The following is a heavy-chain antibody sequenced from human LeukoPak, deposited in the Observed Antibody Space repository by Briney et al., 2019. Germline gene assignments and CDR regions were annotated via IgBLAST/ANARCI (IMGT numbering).Heavy chain of an antibody. CDR3: AKDKRESGYFDY. J-gene: IGHJ4*02. Sequence: GGSLRLSCAAPGFTFNSYGMHWVRQAPGKGLEWVAVISYDGSNKYYADSVKGRFAISRDNSKNTLYLQMNSLRAEDTAVYYCAKDKRESGYFDYWGQGTLVTVSS. D-gene: IGHD1-26*01. CDR1: GFTFNSYG. V-gene: IGHV3-30*18. CDR2: ISYDGSNK.